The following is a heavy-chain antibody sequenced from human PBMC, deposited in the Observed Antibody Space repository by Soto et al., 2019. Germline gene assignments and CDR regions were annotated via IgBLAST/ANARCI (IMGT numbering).Heavy chain of an antibody. CDR3: ASSLNYDILTGYYGTDWFDP. D-gene: IGHD3-9*01. CDR2: INAGNGNT. V-gene: IGHV1-3*01. CDR1: GYTFTSYA. J-gene: IGHJ5*02. Sequence: QVQLVQSGAEVKKPGASVKVSCKASGYTFTSYAMHWVRQAPGQRLEWMGWINAGNGNTKYSQKFQGRVTITRDTYASTAYMELSSLRSEDTAVYYCASSLNYDILTGYYGTDWFDPWGQGTLVTVSS.